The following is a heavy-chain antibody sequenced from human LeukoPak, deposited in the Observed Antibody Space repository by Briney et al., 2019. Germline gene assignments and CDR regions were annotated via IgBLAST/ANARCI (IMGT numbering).Heavy chain of an antibody. CDR2: ISAYNGNT. D-gene: IGHD3-3*01. CDR1: GYTFTSYG. Sequence: ASVKVSCKASGYTFTSYGISWVRQAPGQGLEWMGWISAYNGNTNYAQKLQGRVTMTTDTSTSTAYMELRSLRSDDTAVYYCASTTYYDLWSGYYWFDYWGQGTLVTVSS. J-gene: IGHJ4*02. V-gene: IGHV1-18*01. CDR3: ASTTYYDLWSGYYWFDY.